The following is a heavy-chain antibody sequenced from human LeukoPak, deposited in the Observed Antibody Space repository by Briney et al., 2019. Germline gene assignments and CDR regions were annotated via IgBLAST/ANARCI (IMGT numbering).Heavy chain of an antibody. J-gene: IGHJ5*01. CDR1: GGSISSSSYY. V-gene: IGHV4-39*07. Sequence: SETLSLTCTVSGGSISSSSYYWGWIRQPPGKGLEWIGRIYSRGSTNYSPSLKSRVTMSVDTSKNQFSLKLSSVTAADTAVYYCATDGMVRGPDAWFDSWGQGTLVSVSS. CDR2: IYSRGST. CDR3: ATDGMVRGPDAWFDS. D-gene: IGHD3-10*01.